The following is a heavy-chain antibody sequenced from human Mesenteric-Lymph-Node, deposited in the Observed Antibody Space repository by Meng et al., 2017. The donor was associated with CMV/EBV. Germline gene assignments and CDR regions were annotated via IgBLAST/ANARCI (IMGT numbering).Heavy chain of an antibody. V-gene: IGHV4-59*01. CDR3: ARYNTPGFGELQYYYGMDV. D-gene: IGHD3-10*01. CDR1: GGTISSYY. CDR2: IRYSGNI. J-gene: IGHJ6*02. Sequence: SETLSLTCTVSGGTISSYYWSWIRRPPGKGLEYIGCIRYSGNINYNPSLKRRITISVDTSKNQFSLKLGSVTAADPAVYYCARYNTPGFGELQYYYGMDVWGQGTTVTVSS.